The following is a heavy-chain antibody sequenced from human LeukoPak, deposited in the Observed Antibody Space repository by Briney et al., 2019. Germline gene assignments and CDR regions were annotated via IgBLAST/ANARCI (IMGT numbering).Heavy chain of an antibody. D-gene: IGHD3-10*01. CDR3: TRDYLSGSGTYYFDY. J-gene: IGHJ4*02. V-gene: IGHV5-51*01. Sequence: GESLKISCKGSGYSFTSYWIGWVRQMPGKGLEWMGIIYPGGSDTRYSPSFQGQVTISADKSISTAYLQWSSLKASDTAMYCCTRDYLSGSGTYYFDYWGQGTLVTVSS. CDR1: GYSFTSYW. CDR2: IYPGGSDT.